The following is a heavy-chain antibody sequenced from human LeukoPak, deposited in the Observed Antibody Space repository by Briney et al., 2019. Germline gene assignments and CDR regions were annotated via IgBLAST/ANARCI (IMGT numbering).Heavy chain of an antibody. CDR1: GFTFSSYT. CDR3: ARDPFSGYDKRVYYFDY. V-gene: IGHV3-21*06. J-gene: IGHJ4*02. CDR2: IISRSSYI. D-gene: IGHD5-12*01. Sequence: GGSLRLSCAASGFTFSSYTMNWVRQAPGKVLEWVSSIISRSSYIYYADSVKGRFTISRDNAKNSLYLQMNSLRAEDTAVYYCARDPFSGYDKRVYYFDYWGQGTLVTVSS.